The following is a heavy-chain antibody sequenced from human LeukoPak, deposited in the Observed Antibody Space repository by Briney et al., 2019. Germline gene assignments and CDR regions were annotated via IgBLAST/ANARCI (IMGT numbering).Heavy chain of an antibody. V-gene: IGHV1-46*01. CDR3: GRTRASGCCADF. D-gene: IGHD2-21*01. CDR1: GYTFTSYY. J-gene: IGHJ4*02. CDR2: INPTAGTT. Sequence: VASVKVSFKAAGYTFTSYYLHWVRQAPGQGLEWMGIINPTAGTTTYAQKFQGRVTLTRDMSTSTVYMDLSSLRSDDTAVYYCGRTRASGCCADFWGQGTLVTVSS.